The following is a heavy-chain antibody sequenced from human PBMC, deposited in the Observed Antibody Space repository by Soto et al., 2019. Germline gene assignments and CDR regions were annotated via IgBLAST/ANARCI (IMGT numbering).Heavy chain of an antibody. V-gene: IGHV3-23*01. CDR1: GFTFSNYA. Sequence: GGSLRLSCAASGFTFSNYALSWVRQAPGKGLEWVSLVTATAGTTYYTDSVKGRFTISRDNSRNTVYLQMNSLRADDTAVYYCAKDRLAGGFDYWGQGTLVTVSS. CDR3: AKDRLAGGFDY. D-gene: IGHD3-16*01. CDR2: VTATAGTT. J-gene: IGHJ4*02.